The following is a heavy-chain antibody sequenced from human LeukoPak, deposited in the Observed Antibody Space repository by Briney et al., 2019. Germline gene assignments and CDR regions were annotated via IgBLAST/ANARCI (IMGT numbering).Heavy chain of an antibody. CDR2: IRYDGSYK. D-gene: IGHD6-13*01. Sequence: GGSLRLSCATSGFTFSTYGMHWVRQAPGKGLEWVTFIRYDGSYKYYADSVKGRFTFSRDNSKNTLYLQMDSLRAEDTAVYYCAKDPHSSSWYDGGFYFDYWGQGTLVTVSS. CDR1: GFTFSTYG. CDR3: AKDPHSSSWYDGGFYFDY. V-gene: IGHV3-30*02. J-gene: IGHJ4*02.